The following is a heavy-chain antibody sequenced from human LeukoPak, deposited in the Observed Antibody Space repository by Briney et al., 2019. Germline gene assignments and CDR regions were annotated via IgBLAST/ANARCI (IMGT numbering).Heavy chain of an antibody. CDR2: IYHSGST. Sequence: SETLSLTCTVSGYSISSGYYWGWIRQPPGKGLEWIGSIYHSGSTYYNPSLKSRVTISVDTSKNQFSLKLSSVTAADTAVYYCARRNLYYDSSGSDYWGQGTLVTVSS. D-gene: IGHD3-22*01. CDR3: ARRNLYYDSSGSDY. J-gene: IGHJ4*02. V-gene: IGHV4-38-2*02. CDR1: GYSISSGYY.